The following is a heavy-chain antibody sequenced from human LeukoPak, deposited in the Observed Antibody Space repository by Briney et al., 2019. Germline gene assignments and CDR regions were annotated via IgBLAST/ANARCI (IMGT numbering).Heavy chain of an antibody. CDR1: GFTFSSYN. Sequence: GGSLRLSCAASGFTFSSYNMNWVRRAPGKGLEWVSYISSSGTTIYYADSVKGRFTITRDNAKNSLYLQMNSLRAEDTAVYYCARDSTSLPIWGKGTTVTVSS. CDR3: ARDSTSLPI. CDR2: ISSSGTTI. V-gene: IGHV3-48*03. D-gene: IGHD2-2*01. J-gene: IGHJ6*04.